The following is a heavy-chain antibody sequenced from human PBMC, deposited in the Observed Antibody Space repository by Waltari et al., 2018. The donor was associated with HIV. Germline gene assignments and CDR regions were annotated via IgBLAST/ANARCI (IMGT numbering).Heavy chain of an antibody. V-gene: IGHV1-8*01. CDR2: MNPKSGNT. CDR1: GYTFTNYD. Sequence: QVKMVQSGAEAKKPGASVTVTCKASGYTFTNYDINWVRQATGQGLEWMGWMNPKSGNTGYAQKFQGRVSMTRNTSISTAYMELSSLRSDDTAVYYCASQWQWGQGTLVTVSS. CDR3: ASQWQ. D-gene: IGHD2-8*01. J-gene: IGHJ4*02.